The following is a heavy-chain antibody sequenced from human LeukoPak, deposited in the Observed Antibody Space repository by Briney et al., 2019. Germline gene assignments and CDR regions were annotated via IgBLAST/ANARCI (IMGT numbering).Heavy chain of an antibody. CDR1: GGSINSNY. D-gene: IGHD6-13*01. J-gene: IGHJ6*03. V-gene: IGHV4-59*01. CDR3: ALYRSSRDYYYYYMDV. CDR2: IYYGGST. Sequence: PSETLSLTCTVSGGSINSNYWSWIRQPPGKGLEWIGYIYYGGSTNYNPSLQSRVTISVDTSKNQFSLRLRSVTAADTAVYYCALYRSSRDYYYYYMDVWGKGTTVTVSS.